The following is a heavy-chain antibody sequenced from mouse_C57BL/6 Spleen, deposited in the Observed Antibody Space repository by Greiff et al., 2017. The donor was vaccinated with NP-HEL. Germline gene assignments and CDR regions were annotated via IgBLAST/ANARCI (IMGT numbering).Heavy chain of an antibody. CDR3: ASGGITTVVFDY. V-gene: IGHV1-80*01. CDR1: GYAFSSYW. CDR2: IYPGDGDT. J-gene: IGHJ2*01. D-gene: IGHD1-1*01. Sequence: VQLQQSGAELVKPGASVKISCKASGYAFSSYWMNWVKQRPGKGLEWIGQIYPGDGDTNYNGKFKGKATLTADKSSSTAYMQLSSLTSEDSAVYFCASGGITTVVFDYWGQGTTLTVSS.